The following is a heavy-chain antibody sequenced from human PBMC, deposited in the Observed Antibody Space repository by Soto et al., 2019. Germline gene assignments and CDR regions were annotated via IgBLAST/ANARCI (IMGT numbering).Heavy chain of an antibody. Sequence: GSVKVSCKASGYTFTSYAMHWVLQAPGQRLEWMGWINAGNGNTKYSQKFQGRVTITRDTSASTAYMELSSLRSEDTAVYYCARAGDIVVVVAATENWFDPWGQGTLVTVSS. CDR1: GYTFTSYA. V-gene: IGHV1-3*01. D-gene: IGHD2-15*01. CDR2: INAGNGNT. J-gene: IGHJ5*02. CDR3: ARAGDIVVVVAATENWFDP.